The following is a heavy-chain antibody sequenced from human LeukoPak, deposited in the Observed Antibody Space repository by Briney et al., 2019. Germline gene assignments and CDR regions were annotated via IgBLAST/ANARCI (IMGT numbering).Heavy chain of an antibody. V-gene: IGHV3-48*02. Sequence: GGCLRLSCAASGFTFSSYSMNWVRQAPGKGLEWVSYISSSSSTIYYTDSAKGRFTISRDNAKNSLYLQMNSLTDEDTAVYYCATWMDYYDSSGYYYIDYWGQGTLVTVSS. J-gene: IGHJ4*02. CDR2: ISSSSSTI. CDR1: GFTFSSYS. D-gene: IGHD3-22*01. CDR3: ATWMDYYDSSGYYYIDY.